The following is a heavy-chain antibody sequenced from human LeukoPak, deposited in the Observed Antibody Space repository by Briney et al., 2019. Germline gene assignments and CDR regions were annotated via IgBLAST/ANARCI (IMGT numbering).Heavy chain of an antibody. CDR1: GGSISSSSYY. J-gene: IGHJ4*02. CDR3: ARGGDYLFDY. CDR2: IYYSGST. D-gene: IGHD4-17*01. Sequence: PSETLSLTCTVSGGSISSSSYYWGWIRQPPGKGLEWIGSIYYSGSTYYNPSLKSRVTISVDTSKNQFSLKLRSVTAADTAVYYCARGGDYLFDYWGQGTLVTVSS. V-gene: IGHV4-39*07.